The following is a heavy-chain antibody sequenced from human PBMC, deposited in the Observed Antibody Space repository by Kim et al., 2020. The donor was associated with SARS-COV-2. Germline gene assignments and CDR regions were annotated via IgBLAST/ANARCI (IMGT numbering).Heavy chain of an antibody. V-gene: IGHV3-23*01. CDR1: GFNLSPYA. CDR2: ISGRGGYT. CDR3: VKDQNFALFLGEALGSTHYFAVDL. D-gene: IGHD3-10*01. J-gene: IGHJ6*02. Sequence: GGSLRLSCVASGFNLSPYAMSWVRQAPGKGLEWVSGISGRGGYTNYADSVKGRFTVSRDNARNTLHLQMSSLRAGDTAKYYCVKDQNFALFLGEALGSTHYFAVDLWGQGTTVTVSS.